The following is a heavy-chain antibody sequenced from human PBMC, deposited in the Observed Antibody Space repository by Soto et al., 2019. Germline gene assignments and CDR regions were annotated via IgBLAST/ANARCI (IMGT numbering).Heavy chain of an antibody. CDR3: ARGDGDYGRRLDP. CDR2: IYDGGST. D-gene: IGHD4-17*01. CDR1: GFPVSTNY. V-gene: IGHV3-66*01. J-gene: IGHJ5*02. Sequence: EVQLVESGGGLVQPGGSLRLSYAASGFPVSTNYVSWVRQAPGKGLEWVSIIYDGGSTYYADSVKGRFTITRDNFKNMLYLQINSLRAEDTAVYYCARGDGDYGRRLDPWGQGTQVTVSS.